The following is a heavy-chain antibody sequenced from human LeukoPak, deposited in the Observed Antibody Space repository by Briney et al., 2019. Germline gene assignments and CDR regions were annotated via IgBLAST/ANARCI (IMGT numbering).Heavy chain of an antibody. CDR3: ARDLASTSNWEFDY. D-gene: IGHD7-27*01. J-gene: IGHJ4*02. Sequence: ASVKVSCKASGYTFTDSFIHWVRQAPGQGPEWMGGMNAKSGVTMYAQTLQDRVTMTRDTSISTAYMELSRLTSDDTALYYCARDLASTSNWEFDYWGQGTLVTVSS. CDR2: MNAKSGVT. CDR1: GYTFTDSF. V-gene: IGHV1-2*02.